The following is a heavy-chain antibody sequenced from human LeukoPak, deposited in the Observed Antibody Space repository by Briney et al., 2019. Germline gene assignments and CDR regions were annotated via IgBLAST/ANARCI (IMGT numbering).Heavy chain of an antibody. CDR3: ARQVGFCSDSTCYFDY. CDR2: LTSGNTM. Sequence: GGSLRLSCAASGFNFSSYGMNWVRQAPGKGLEWVSCLTSGNTMYYAESVKGRFTISRDNAKNILFLQMSSLRADDTAVYYCARQVGFCSDSTCYFDYWGQGALVTVSS. D-gene: IGHD3-22*01. V-gene: IGHV3-48*01. J-gene: IGHJ4*02. CDR1: GFNFSSYG.